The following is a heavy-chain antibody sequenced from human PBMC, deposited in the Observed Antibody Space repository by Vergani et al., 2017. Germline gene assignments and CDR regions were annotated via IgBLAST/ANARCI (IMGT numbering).Heavy chain of an antibody. CDR2: IFSNDEK. V-gene: IGHV2-26*01. Sequence: QVTLKESGPALVKPTQTLTLTCTFSGFSLSTGGMRVSWIRQPPGKALEWLARIFSNDEKSYSTSLESRLTISKDTSKSQVVLTMTNMDPVDTATYYCARIRNRLSFNGMDVWGQGTTVTVSS. CDR3: ARIRNRLSFNGMDV. J-gene: IGHJ6*02. CDR1: GFSLSTGGMR. D-gene: IGHD1-14*01.